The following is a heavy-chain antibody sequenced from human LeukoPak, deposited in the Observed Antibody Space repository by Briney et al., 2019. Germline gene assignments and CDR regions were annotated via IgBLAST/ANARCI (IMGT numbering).Heavy chain of an antibody. CDR3: ARVGKAATSLDY. CDR2: ISGSGNTI. J-gene: IGHJ4*02. D-gene: IGHD6-25*01. CDR1: GFTFSAYE. Sequence: GGSLRLSCTASGFTFSAYEMNWVRQAPGKGLELISYISGSGNTIYYADSVKGRFTISRNDAKNSLFLRMNSLTAEDTAVYYCARVGKAATSLDYWGQGTLVTVSS. V-gene: IGHV3-48*03.